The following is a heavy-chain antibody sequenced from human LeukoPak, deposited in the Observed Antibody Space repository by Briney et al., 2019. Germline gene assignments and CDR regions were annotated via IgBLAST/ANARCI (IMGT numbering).Heavy chain of an antibody. V-gene: IGHV4-61*01. D-gene: IGHD1-1*01. CDR2: IYYSGST. CDR1: GGSVSSGSYY. CDR3: AKTQLELSALDY. J-gene: IGHJ4*02. Sequence: SETLSLTCTVSGGSVSSGSYYWSWIRQPPGKGLEWIGYIYYSGSTNYNPSLKSRVTISVDTSKNQFSLKLSSVTAADTAVYYCAKTQLELSALDYWGQGTLVTVSS.